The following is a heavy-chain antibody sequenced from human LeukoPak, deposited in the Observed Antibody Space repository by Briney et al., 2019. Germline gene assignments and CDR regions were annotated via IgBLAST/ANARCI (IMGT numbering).Heavy chain of an antibody. CDR2: ISYDGSNK. CDR1: GFTFSSYA. Sequence: GGSLRLSCAASGFTFSSYAMHWVCQAPGKGLEWVAVISYDGSNKYYADSVKGRFTISRDNSKNTLYLQMNSLRAEDTAVYYCARAQQLPHYFDYWGQGTLVTVSS. V-gene: IGHV3-30-3*01. J-gene: IGHJ4*02. CDR3: ARAQQLPHYFDY. D-gene: IGHD6-13*01.